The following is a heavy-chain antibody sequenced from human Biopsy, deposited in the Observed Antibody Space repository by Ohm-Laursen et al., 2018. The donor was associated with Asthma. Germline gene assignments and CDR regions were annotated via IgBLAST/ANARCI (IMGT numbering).Heavy chain of an antibody. CDR2: INAANGNT. CDR3: ARTYFDFLTGQVHDAFAM. Sequence: ASVKVSCKASGYTFISYGMAWVRQAPGHSLEWMGWINAANGNTKYSQKFQGRLTISRDTSASTAYMDLSSLRSEDTAVYYCARTYFDFLTGQVHDAFAMWGQGTMVTVSS. CDR1: GYTFISYG. D-gene: IGHD3-9*01. J-gene: IGHJ3*02. V-gene: IGHV1-3*01.